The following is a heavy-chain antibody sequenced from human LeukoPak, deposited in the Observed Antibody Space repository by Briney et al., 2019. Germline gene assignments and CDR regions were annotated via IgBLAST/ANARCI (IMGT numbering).Heavy chain of an antibody. CDR3: ATVSYRLRGDDAFDI. CDR1: GYTLTELS. CDR2: FDPEDGET. J-gene: IGHJ3*02. V-gene: IGHV1-24*01. Sequence: ASVKVSCKVSGYTLTELSMHWVRQAPGKGLEWMGGFDPEDGETIYAQKFQGRVTMTEDTSTDTAYMELSSLRSEDTAVYYCATVSYRLRGDDAFDIWGQGTMVTVSS. D-gene: IGHD7-27*01.